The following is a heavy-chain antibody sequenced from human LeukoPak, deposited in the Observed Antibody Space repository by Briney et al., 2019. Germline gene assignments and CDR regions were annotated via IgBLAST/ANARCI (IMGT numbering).Heavy chain of an antibody. D-gene: IGHD2-2*01. V-gene: IGHV1-2*02. CDR1: GYTFTGYY. J-gene: IGHJ5*02. Sequence: ASVKVSCKASGYTFTGYYMHWVRQAPGQGLEWMGWINPNSGGTNYAQKFQGRVTMTRVTSISTAYMELSRLRSDDTAVYYCARGRCSSTSCLNWFDPWGQGTLVTVSS. CDR3: ARGRCSSTSCLNWFDP. CDR2: INPNSGGT.